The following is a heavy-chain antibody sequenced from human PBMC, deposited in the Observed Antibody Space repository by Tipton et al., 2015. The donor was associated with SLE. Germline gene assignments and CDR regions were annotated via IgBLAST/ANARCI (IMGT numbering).Heavy chain of an antibody. D-gene: IGHD3-10*01. CDR2: INHSGST. CDR3: ARGMSGVFGY. J-gene: IGHJ4*02. CDR1: GGSFSGYY. Sequence: TLSLTCAVYGGSFSGYYWSWIRQPPGKGLEWIGEINHSGSTNYNPSLKSRVTISVDTSKNQFSLKLSSVTAADTAVYYCARGMSGVFGYWGQGALVTVSS. V-gene: IGHV4-34*01.